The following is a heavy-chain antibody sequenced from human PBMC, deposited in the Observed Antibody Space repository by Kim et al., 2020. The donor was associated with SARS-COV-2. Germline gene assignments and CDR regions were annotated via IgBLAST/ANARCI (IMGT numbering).Heavy chain of an antibody. Sequence: YADAVKGRFTISRDNAKNSLYLQMNSLRAEDTAVYYCATFDSSSWYPLDYWGQGTLVTVSS. J-gene: IGHJ4*02. V-gene: IGHV3-21*01. D-gene: IGHD6-13*01. CDR3: ATFDSSSWYPLDY.